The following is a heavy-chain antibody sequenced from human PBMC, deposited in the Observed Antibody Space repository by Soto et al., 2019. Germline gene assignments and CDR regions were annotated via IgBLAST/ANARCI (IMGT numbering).Heavy chain of an antibody. D-gene: IGHD4-17*01. V-gene: IGHV3-23*01. CDR1: GFTFSSYA. Sequence: EVQLLESGGGLVQPGGSLRLSCAASGFTFSSYALTWVRQPPGKGLEWVSAITGGGGSTKYADSVKGRFTISRDNSKDTLYLQMDRLRTEDTAIYYCAKDPNGDYVGAFDFWGQGTMVTVSS. CDR2: ITGGGGST. CDR3: AKDPNGDYVGAFDF. J-gene: IGHJ3*01.